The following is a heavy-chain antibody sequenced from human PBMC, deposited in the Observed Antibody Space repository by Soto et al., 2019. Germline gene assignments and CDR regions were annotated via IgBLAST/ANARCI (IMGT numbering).Heavy chain of an antibody. V-gene: IGHV4-59*03. CDR2: IYYRGST. CDR1: GGSISNYY. J-gene: IGHJ4*02. D-gene: IGHD3-16*01. Sequence: TSETLSLTCTVSGGSISNYYWSWIRQPPGKGLEWIGYIYYRGSTNYNPSLKSRVTISVDTSKNQFSLKLSSVTAADTAVYYCAKGGRDFDYWGPGTLVTVSS. CDR3: AKGGRDFDY.